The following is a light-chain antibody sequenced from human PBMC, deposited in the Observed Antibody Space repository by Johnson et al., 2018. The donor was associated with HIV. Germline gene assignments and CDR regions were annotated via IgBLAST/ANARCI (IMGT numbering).Light chain of an antibody. CDR2: DNH. CDR1: SSNIGNNY. J-gene: IGLJ1*01. Sequence: QSVLTQAPSVSAAPGQKVTISCSGSSSNIGNNYVSWYQQLPGTAPKLLIYDNHKRPSGIPDRFSGSKSGTSATLGITGLQTGDEADYYCGTWDSSLSVYVFGTGTKVTVL. V-gene: IGLV1-51*01. CDR3: GTWDSSLSVYV.